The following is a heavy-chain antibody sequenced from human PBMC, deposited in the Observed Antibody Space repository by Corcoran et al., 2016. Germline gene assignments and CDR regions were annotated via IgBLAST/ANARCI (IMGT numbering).Heavy chain of an antibody. V-gene: IGHV1-18*01. CDR3: ARDPGIAVAGTLFDY. D-gene: IGHD6-19*01. CDR1: GYTFTSYG. Sequence: QVQLVQSGAEVKKPGASVTVSCKASGYTFTSYGISWVRQAPGQGLEWMGWISAYNGNTNYAQKLQGRVTMTTDTSTSTAYMELTSLRSDDTAVYYCARDPGIAVAGTLFDYWGQGTLVTVSS. CDR2: ISAYNGNT. J-gene: IGHJ4*02.